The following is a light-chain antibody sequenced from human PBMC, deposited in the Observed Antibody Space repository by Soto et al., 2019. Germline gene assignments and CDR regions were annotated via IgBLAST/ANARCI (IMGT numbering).Light chain of an antibody. V-gene: IGLV2-11*01. CDR3: CSYAGSYTSPYV. CDR1: SSDVGDYSY. Sequence: QSALTQPRSVSGSPGQSVTISCTGTSSDVGDYSYVSWYQQHPGKAPKLIIYDVTKRPSGVPDRFSGSKSGKTASLTISGLQVEDEADYFCCSYAGSYTSPYVFGTGTKVTVL. J-gene: IGLJ1*01. CDR2: DVT.